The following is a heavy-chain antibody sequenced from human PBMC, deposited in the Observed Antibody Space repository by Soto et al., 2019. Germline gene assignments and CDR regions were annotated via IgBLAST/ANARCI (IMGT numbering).Heavy chain of an antibody. Sequence: QVQLQESGPGLVKPSETLSLTCTVSGGSISSYYWSWIRQPPGKGLEWIGYIYYSGSTNYNPSLKSRVTISVDTSKNHVSLKLSSVTAADTAVYYCARGAYYYDSSGYYYNWFDPWGQGTLVTVSS. CDR3: ARGAYYYDSSGYYYNWFDP. D-gene: IGHD3-22*01. CDR1: GGSISSYY. CDR2: IYYSGST. J-gene: IGHJ5*02. V-gene: IGHV4-59*01.